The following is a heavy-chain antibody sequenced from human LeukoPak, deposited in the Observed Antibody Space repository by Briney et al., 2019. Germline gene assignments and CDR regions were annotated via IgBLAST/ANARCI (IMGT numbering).Heavy chain of an antibody. CDR2: INHSGST. J-gene: IGHJ4*02. Sequence: SETLSLTCAVYGGSFSDYYWSWIRQPPGKGLEWIGEINHSGSTNYNPSLKSRVTMSVDTSKSQFSLKLSSVTAADTAVYYCARGVSPLDYWGQGTLVTVST. V-gene: IGHV4-34*01. CDR3: ARGVSPLDY. CDR1: GGSFSDYY. D-gene: IGHD5/OR15-5a*01.